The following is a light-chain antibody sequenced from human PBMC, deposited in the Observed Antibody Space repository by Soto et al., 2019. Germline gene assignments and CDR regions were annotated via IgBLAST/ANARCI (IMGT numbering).Light chain of an antibody. J-gene: IGKJ1*01. CDR1: QDISSW. V-gene: IGKV1-5*01. Sequence: DIQMTQSPSSVSASVGDRVSITCRASQDISSWVAWYQQKPGKAPKVLIYDASSLESGVPSRFSGSGSGTEFALTISSLQPDDFATYWCQHYGGMWTFGQGTKVDIK. CDR2: DAS. CDR3: QHYGGMWT.